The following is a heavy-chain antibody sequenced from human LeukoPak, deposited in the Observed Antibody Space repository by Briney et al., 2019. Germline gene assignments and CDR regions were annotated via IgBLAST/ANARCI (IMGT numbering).Heavy chain of an antibody. CDR3: ARCSNSYDTGGYYRCPLDY. D-gene: IGHD3-22*01. V-gene: IGHV3-48*03. CDR1: GFSLSSYE. Sequence: GGSLRLSCAASGFSLSSYEMTWVHQAPGKGLEWVSSISSSARTIYYADSVKGRFTISRDNAKNSLYLQMNSLRAEDTAVYYCARCSNSYDTGGYYRCPLDYWGQGTLVTVSS. J-gene: IGHJ4*02. CDR2: ISSSARTI.